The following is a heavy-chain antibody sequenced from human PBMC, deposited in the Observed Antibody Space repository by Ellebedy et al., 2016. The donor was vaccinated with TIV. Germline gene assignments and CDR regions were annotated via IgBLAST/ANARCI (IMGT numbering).Heavy chain of an antibody. D-gene: IGHD5-24*01. CDR1: GFTVSSSN. V-gene: IGHV3-66*01. CDR2: IESGGNR. Sequence: GESLKISCAASGFTVSSSNMSWVRQAPGKGLEWVSVIESGGNRFYADSVKGRFTISRDNSKNTVYLQLDTLTGDDMAFYYCAKEDGRAFDIWGQGKLVTVSS. CDR3: AKEDGRAFDI. J-gene: IGHJ3*02.